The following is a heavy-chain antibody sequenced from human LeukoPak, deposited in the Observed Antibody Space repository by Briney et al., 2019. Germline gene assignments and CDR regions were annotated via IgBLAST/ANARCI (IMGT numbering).Heavy chain of an antibody. CDR2: ISTGDEI. CDR3: ATSQGPGNHWFDP. V-gene: IGHV3-53*01. J-gene: IGHJ5*02. Sequence: GGSLRLSCAASGFIVTSNSMNWVRQAPGKGLEWVSVISTGDEIHYAESVRGRFTISRDSSSNTLSLHMNSLRVEDTAIYYCATSQGPGNHWFDPWGQGTLVTVSS. CDR1: GFIVTSNS.